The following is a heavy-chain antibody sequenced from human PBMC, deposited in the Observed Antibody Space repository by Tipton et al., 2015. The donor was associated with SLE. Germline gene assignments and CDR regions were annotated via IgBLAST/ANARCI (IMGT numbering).Heavy chain of an antibody. V-gene: IGHV3-9*01. J-gene: IGHJ4*01. CDR2: ISFSGSYL. CDR1: GFTFEEYA. Sequence: SLRLSCSASGFTFEEYAMHWVRQAPGKGLEWVASISFSGSYLATAASLQGRFTISRDNAKRTLFLQMNELRPEDTAFYYCAKDIPKYYYDSSGRGGFNLWGHGTLVSVSS. D-gene: IGHD3-22*01. CDR3: AKDIPKYYYDSSGRGGFNL.